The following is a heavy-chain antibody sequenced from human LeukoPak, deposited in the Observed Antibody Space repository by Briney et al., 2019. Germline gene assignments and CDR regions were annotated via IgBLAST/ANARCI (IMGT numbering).Heavy chain of an antibody. CDR1: GFTFSSYS. CDR3: ARDHEPYSSGYDY. D-gene: IGHD6-19*01. CDR2: ISSSSSYI. V-gene: IGHV3-21*01. J-gene: IGHJ4*02. Sequence: GGSLRLSCAASGFTFSSYSMNWVRQAPGKGLEWVSSISSSSSYIYYADSVKGRFTISRDNAKNTLYLQMNSLRAEDTAVYYCARDHEPYSSGYDYWGQGTLVTVSS.